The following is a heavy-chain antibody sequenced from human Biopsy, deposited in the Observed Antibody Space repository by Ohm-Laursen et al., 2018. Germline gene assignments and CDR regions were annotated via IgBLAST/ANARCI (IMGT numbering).Heavy chain of an antibody. D-gene: IGHD3-22*01. J-gene: IGHJ2*01. CDR3: ARDRGYYSDRTVPGYFDL. Sequence: GTLSLTCIVSGDSISSYYWSWIRQPPGKGLQWIGYVYYTGSTDYNPSPQSRVTISVDTSKNHFSLRLRSVTPADTAIYYCARDRGYYSDRTVPGYFDLWGRGTLVTVSS. CDR1: GDSISSYY. V-gene: IGHV4-59*01. CDR2: VYYTGST.